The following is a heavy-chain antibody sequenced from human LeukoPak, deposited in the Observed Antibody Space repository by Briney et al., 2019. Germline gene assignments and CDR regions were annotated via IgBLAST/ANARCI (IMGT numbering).Heavy chain of an antibody. D-gene: IGHD2-15*01. V-gene: IGHV1-69*04. CDR1: GGTFSSYA. CDR3: ARLGYCSGGSWYPDY. CDR2: IIPILGIA. Sequence: SVKVSCKASGGTFSSYAISWVRQAPGQGLEWMGRIIPILGIANYAQKFQGRVTITADKSTSTAYMELSSLRSEDTAVYYCARLGYCSGGSWYPDYWGQGTLVTVSS. J-gene: IGHJ4*02.